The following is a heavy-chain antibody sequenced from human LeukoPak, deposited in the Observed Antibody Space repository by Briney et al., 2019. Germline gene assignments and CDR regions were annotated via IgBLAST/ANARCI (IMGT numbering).Heavy chain of an antibody. J-gene: IGHJ6*02. Sequence: TGGSLRLSCAASGFTFSRSSMNWVRQAPGKGLEWVSFIDRDSTIIYYADSVRGRFIISRDNARNSLFLQMNSLRAEDTAVYYCAKGAEGAVYDFWSGYYPYYYYGMDVWGQGTTVTVSS. D-gene: IGHD3-3*01. V-gene: IGHV3-48*01. CDR3: AKGAEGAVYDFWSGYYPYYYYGMDV. CDR1: GFTFSRSS. CDR2: IDRDSTII.